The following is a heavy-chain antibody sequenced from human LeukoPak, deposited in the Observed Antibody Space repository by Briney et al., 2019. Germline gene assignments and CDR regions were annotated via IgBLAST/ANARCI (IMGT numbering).Heavy chain of an antibody. V-gene: IGHV3-23*01. J-gene: IGHJ4*02. Sequence: SGGSLRLSCAASGFTISTYGMNWVRQAPRKGLEWVSVIFGSGDSTYYADSVKGRFTISRDKSKNTLYLQMHSLRAEDTAVYYCAKDPASGYCRGGWCRDSPFESWGQGTLVTVSS. CDR3: AKDPASGYCRGGWCRDSPFES. CDR1: GFTISTYG. D-gene: IGHD2-15*01. CDR2: IFGSGDST.